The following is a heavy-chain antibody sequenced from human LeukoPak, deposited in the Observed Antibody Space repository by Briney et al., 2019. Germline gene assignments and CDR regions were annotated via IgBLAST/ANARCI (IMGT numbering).Heavy chain of an antibody. J-gene: IGHJ4*02. D-gene: IGHD1-26*01. CDR2: IYSGGST. Sequence: GGSLRLSCAASGFIVSSNYMTWVRQAPGKGLEWVSVIYSGGSTYYADSVKGRFTISRDNSKNTVYLQMNSVRVEDTAVYYCVTDLARGSGTEYWGQGTLVTVSS. CDR3: VTDLARGSGTEY. CDR1: GFIVSSNY. V-gene: IGHV3-53*01.